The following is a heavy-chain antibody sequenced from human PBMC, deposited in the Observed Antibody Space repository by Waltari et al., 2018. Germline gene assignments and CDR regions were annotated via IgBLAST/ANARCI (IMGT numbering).Heavy chain of an antibody. Sequence: QEHLVESGGGVVQPGRSLRLSCAGAGPTIRNFAMHWFRHMRGRGPEWVAGITYDGTNKYYGYTVRGRFTISRDNSKNTLYLQMDSLTIDDTAVYRCARDRFGYSYGLFQQWGQGTLVIVSS. D-gene: IGHD5-18*01. J-gene: IGHJ1*01. CDR2: ITYDGTNK. CDR3: ARDRFGYSYGLFQQ. CDR1: GPTIRNFA. V-gene: IGHV3-30*01.